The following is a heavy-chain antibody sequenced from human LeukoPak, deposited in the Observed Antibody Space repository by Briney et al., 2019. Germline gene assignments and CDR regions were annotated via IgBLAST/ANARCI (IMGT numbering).Heavy chain of an antibody. J-gene: IGHJ3*01. CDR2: IYYSGST. D-gene: IGHD3-22*01. Sequence: ASETLSLTCTVSGGSISSTSYFWGWIRQPPGKGLEWIGTIYYSGSTYYNPSLKSRVTMSVDTSRNQFSLKLSSVNAADTAVYYCAKAGVRYYDSSGLHAFDFWGRGTMVTVSS. CDR3: AKAGVRYYDSSGLHAFDF. V-gene: IGHV4-39*01. CDR1: GGSISSTSYF.